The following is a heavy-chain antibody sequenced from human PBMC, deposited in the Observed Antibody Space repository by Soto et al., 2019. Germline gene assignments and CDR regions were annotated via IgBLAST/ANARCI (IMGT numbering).Heavy chain of an antibody. Sequence: SLRLACAASGFTFMSYAMHCFLQSPVKVLEWVAVISYDGSNKYYADSVKGRFTISRDNSKNTLYPQMNSLRAEDTAVYYCARAISRGLITYCYGMDVWGQGTTVTVSS. CDR3: ARAISRGLITYCYGMDV. D-gene: IGHD1-20*01. V-gene: IGHV3-30-3*01. CDR1: GFTFMSYA. CDR2: ISYDGSNK. J-gene: IGHJ6*02.